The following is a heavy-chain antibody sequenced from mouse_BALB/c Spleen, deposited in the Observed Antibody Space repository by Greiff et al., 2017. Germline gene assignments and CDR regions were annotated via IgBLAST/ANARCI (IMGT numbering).Heavy chain of an antibody. V-gene: IGHV3-8*02. J-gene: IGHJ2*01. D-gene: IGHD3-1*01. CDR2: ISYSGST. CDR3: AREKTGSSGYFDY. CDR1: GDSITSGY. Sequence: EVQLVESGPSLVKPSQTLSLTCSVTGDSITSGYWNWIRKFPGNKLEYMGYISYSGSTYYNPSLKSRISITRDTSKNQYYLQLNSVTTEDTATYYCAREKTGSSGYFDYWGQGTTLTVSS.